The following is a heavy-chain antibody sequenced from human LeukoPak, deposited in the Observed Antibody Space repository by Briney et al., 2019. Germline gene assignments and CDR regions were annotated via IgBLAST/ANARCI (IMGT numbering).Heavy chain of an antibody. V-gene: IGHV4-34*01. J-gene: IGHJ4*02. Sequence: SETLSLTCAVYGGSFSGYYWSWIRQPPGKGLEWIGEINHSGSINYNPSLKSRVTISVDTSKNQFSLKLSSVTAADTAVYYCATFYRGYSYGYKGNDYWGQGTLVTVSS. CDR1: GGSFSGYY. CDR2: INHSGSI. D-gene: IGHD5-18*01. CDR3: ATFYRGYSYGYKGNDY.